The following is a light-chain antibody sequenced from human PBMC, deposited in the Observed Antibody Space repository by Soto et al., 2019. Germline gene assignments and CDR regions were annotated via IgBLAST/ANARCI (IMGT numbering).Light chain of an antibody. Sequence: ETVLTQSPGTLSLSPGERATLSCRASQSVSSSSLAWFQHKPGQAPRLLIYDASSRATGIPDRFSGGGSGTDFTLTISRLEPEDFAVYYCQQYDKSPPISFGQGTRLEMK. CDR2: DAS. V-gene: IGKV3-20*01. CDR3: QQYDKSPPIS. CDR1: QSVSSSS. J-gene: IGKJ5*01.